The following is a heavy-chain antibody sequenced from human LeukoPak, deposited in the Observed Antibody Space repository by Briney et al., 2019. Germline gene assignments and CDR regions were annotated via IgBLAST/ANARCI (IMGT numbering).Heavy chain of an antibody. CDR3: ARDSYSSSWYGFFDY. J-gene: IGHJ4*02. V-gene: IGHV4-4*07. D-gene: IGHD6-13*01. CDR1: GGSISGYY. CDR2: IYTSGST. Sequence: SETLSLTCTVSGGSISGYYWSWIRQPAGKGLEWIGRIYTSGSTNYNPSLKSRVTMSLDTSKNQFSLKLSSVTAADTAVYYCARDSYSSSWYGFFDYWGQGTLVTVSS.